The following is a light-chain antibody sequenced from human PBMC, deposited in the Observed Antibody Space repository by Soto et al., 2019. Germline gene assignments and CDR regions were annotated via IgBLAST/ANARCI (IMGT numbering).Light chain of an antibody. CDR1: QSVRSN. J-gene: IGKJ2*01. CDR2: GAS. Sequence: EIVMTQSPATLSVSPGERATLSCRASQSVRSNLAWYQQKPGRAPMLVIYGASTRATGIPARFSGSGSGTEFTLTISSLQSEDFAVYYCKQYNNWHPGGYTFGQGTKLEIK. V-gene: IGKV3-15*01. CDR3: KQYNNWHPGGYT.